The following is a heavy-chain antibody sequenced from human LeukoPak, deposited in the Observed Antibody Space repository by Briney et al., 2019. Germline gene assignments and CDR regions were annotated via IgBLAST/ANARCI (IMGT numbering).Heavy chain of an antibody. CDR2: ISSSSSYI. CDR1: GFTFSSYS. D-gene: IGHD2-15*01. J-gene: IGHJ3*02. V-gene: IGHV3-21*01. Sequence: GGSLRLSCAASGFTFSSYSMNWVRQAPGKGLEWVSSISSSSSYIYYADSVKGRFTISRDNAKNSLYLQMNSLRAEDTALYYCARGHCSGEVCYERNDGFEIWGQGTMVTVSS. CDR3: ARGHCSGEVCYERNDGFEI.